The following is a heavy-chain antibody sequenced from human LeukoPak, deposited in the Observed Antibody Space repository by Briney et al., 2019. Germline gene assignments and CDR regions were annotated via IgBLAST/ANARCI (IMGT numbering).Heavy chain of an antibody. CDR2: ISYDGNTI. Sequence: GSLRLSCAASEVTFRNYAVHWVRQAPGKGLQWVAVISYDGNTIHYADSVKGRFIISRDTSKNTLYLQMNSLRAEDTAVCYCARSGGLQKFDYWGQGTLVTVSS. D-gene: IGHD4-11*01. CDR3: ARSGGLQKFDY. V-gene: IGHV3-30-3*01. CDR1: EVTFRNYA. J-gene: IGHJ4*02.